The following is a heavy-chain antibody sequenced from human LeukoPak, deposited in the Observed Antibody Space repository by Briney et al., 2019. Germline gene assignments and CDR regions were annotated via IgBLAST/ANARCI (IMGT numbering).Heavy chain of an antibody. J-gene: IGHJ4*02. D-gene: IGHD3-10*01. CDR3: ARDISGFGELPLYYFDY. CDR2: INPNSGGA. Sequence: GASVKVSCKASGYTFTGYYMHWVRQAPGQGLEWRGWINPNSGGANYAQKFQGRVTMTRDTSISTAYMELSRLRSDDTAVYYCARDISGFGELPLYYFDYWGQGTLVTVSS. CDR1: GYTFTGYY. V-gene: IGHV1-2*02.